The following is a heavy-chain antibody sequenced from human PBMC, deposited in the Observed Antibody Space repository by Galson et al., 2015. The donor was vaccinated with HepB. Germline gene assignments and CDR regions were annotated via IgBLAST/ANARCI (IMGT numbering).Heavy chain of an antibody. CDR2: ISSSSSTI. CDR3: ARDTNPYYYDSSGTDAFDI. Sequence: SLRLSCAASGFTFSSYSMNWVRQAPGKGLEWVSYISSSSSTIYYADSVKGRFTISRDNAKNSLYLQMNSLRDEDTAVYYCARDTNPYYYDSSGTDAFDIWGQGTMVTVSS. J-gene: IGHJ3*02. D-gene: IGHD3-22*01. CDR1: GFTFSSYS. V-gene: IGHV3-48*02.